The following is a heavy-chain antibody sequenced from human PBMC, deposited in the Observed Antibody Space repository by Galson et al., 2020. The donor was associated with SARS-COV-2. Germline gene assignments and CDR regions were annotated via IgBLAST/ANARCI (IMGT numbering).Heavy chain of an antibody. CDR2: IYYSGST. J-gene: IGHJ6*02. CDR1: GGSISSYY. D-gene: IGHD2-2*01. Sequence: STTLSLTCTVSGGSISSYYWSWIRQPPGKGLEWIGYIYYSGSTNYNPSLKSRVTISVDTSKNQFSLKLSSVTAADTAVYYCARGSSSTSWGYYYYGMDVWGQGTTVTVSS. V-gene: IGHV4-59*01. CDR3: ARGSSSTSWGYYYYGMDV.